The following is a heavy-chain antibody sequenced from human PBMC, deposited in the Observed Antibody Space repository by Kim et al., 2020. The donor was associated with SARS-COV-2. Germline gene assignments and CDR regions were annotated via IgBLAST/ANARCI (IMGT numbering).Heavy chain of an antibody. Sequence: SGPTLVNPTQTLTLTCTFSGFSLSSSGVGVGWIRQPPGKALEWLAVIYWDDDKRYSPSLKTRLTSTKDTSKNQVVLTMSNMDPVDTAKYYCAHRATVTTGVNCFDPWGQGTLVTVSS. CDR2: IYWDDDK. CDR3: AHRATVTTGVNCFDP. D-gene: IGHD4-17*01. J-gene: IGHJ5*02. CDR1: GFSLSSSGVG. V-gene: IGHV2-5*02.